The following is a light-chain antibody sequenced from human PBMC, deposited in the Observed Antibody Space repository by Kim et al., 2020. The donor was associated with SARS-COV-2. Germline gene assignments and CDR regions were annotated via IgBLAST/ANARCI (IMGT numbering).Light chain of an antibody. Sequence: ITISFTGTGSAVGGYNYVSWYQQHRGEAPKVMFYDVSKRPGGVASRFAGCKSGNTASLTSGGLEAEEEADYYCSADTSGSNEVFGAGTKVTVL. CDR1: GSAVGGYNY. V-gene: IGLV2-14*04. J-gene: IGLJ1*01. CDR2: DVS. CDR3: SADTSGSNEV.